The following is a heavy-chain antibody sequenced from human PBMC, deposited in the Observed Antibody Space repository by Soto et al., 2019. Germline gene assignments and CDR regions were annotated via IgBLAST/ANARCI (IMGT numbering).Heavy chain of an antibody. CDR2: IYHSGST. D-gene: IGHD3-22*01. Sequence: SETLSLTCAASGGSISSGGYSWSWIRQPPGKGLEWIGYIYHSGSTYYNPSLKSRVTISVDRSKNQFSLKLSSVTAADTAVYYCAREPYYYDSSGYPAGVGWFDPWGQGTLVTVSS. CDR3: AREPYYYDSSGYPAGVGWFDP. CDR1: GGSISSGGYS. J-gene: IGHJ5*02. V-gene: IGHV4-30-2*01.